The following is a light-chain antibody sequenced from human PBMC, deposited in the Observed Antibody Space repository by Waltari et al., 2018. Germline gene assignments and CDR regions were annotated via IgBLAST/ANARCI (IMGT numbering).Light chain of an antibody. V-gene: IGKV3-15*01. CDR2: TSF. CDR1: QSANSN. CDR3: QKYDNWPPYT. Sequence: IVMTQSPATPSVSPADRANLSCRASQSANSNLDWDQQKPGQAPRLLICTSFTSATCVPARFSGSGSGTHFTLTISSLQSEDFAVYYCQKYDNWPPYTFGQGTNLEIK. J-gene: IGKJ2*01.